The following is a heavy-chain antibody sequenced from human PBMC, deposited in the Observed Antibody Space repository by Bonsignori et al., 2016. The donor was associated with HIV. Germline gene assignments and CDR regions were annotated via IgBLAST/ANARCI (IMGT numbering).Heavy chain of an antibody. CDR3: TRGGSPYYDFWSGYYIDYYYYYMDV. CDR2: IRSKAYGGTT. Sequence: GESLKISCTASGFTFGDYAMSWVRQAPGKGLEWVGFIRSKAYGGTTEYAASVKGRFTISRDDSKSIAYLQMNSLKTEDTAVYYCTRGGSPYYDFWSGYYIDYYYYYMDVWGKGTTVTVSS. CDR1: GFTFGDYA. J-gene: IGHJ6*03. V-gene: IGHV3-49*04. D-gene: IGHD3-3*01.